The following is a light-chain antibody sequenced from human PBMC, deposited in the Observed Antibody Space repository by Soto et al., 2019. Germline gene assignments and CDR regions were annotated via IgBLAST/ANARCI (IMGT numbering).Light chain of an antibody. CDR2: GAS. CDR3: QQFYA. CDR1: QSVSSSY. J-gene: IGKJ1*01. V-gene: IGKV3-20*01. Sequence: EIVLTQSPGTLSLSPGERATLSCRASQSVSSSYLAWYQQKPGQAPRLLIYGASSRATGIPDRFSGSGSGTDFTLTISRLEPEDFAVYYCQQFYAFGQGTK.